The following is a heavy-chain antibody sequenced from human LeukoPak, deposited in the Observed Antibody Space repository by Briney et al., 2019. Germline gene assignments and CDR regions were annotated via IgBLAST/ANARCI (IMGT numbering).Heavy chain of an antibody. CDR3: TRGSYGDYEY. CDR2: IDPSSTYI. Sequence: GGSLRLSCAASGFIFSDYAMNWVRQAPGKGLEWVSSIDPSSTYIYYADSVKGRFTISRDNAQNSLYLQMNSLRAEDTAVYYCTRGSYGDYEYWGQGTLVTVSS. J-gene: IGHJ4*02. CDR1: GFIFSDYA. D-gene: IGHD4-17*01. V-gene: IGHV3-21*01.